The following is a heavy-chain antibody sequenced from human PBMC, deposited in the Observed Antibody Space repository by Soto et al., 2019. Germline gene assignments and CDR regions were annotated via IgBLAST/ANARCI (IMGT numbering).Heavy chain of an antibody. D-gene: IGHD1-26*01. Sequence: QVQLVRSGAAVKKPGSSVKVSCKASGGVFRNSAINWVRQAPGHGREWLGGIIPVFGTADYPQKFQGRVTITADESTTTAYMEMTSLKTEDTAVYFCARDRWGSYAFESWGQGTLVTV. J-gene: IGHJ5*01. CDR2: IIPVFGTA. CDR3: ARDRWGSYAFES. CDR1: GGVFRNSA. V-gene: IGHV1-69*01.